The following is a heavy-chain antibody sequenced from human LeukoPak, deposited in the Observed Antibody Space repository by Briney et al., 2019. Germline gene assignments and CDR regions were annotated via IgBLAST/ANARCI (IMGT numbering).Heavy chain of an antibody. CDR1: GYSFTSGYY. V-gene: IGHV4-38-2*01. CDR2: IYHSGST. CDR3: ARRYSNYFFDY. J-gene: IGHJ4*02. Sequence: PSETLSLTCAVSGYSFTSGYYWAWIRQPPGKGLEWIGNIYHSGSTYYNASLKSRVTISVDTSKNQFSLKLSSVTAADTAVYYCARRYSNYFFDYWGQGTLVTVSS. D-gene: IGHD4-11*01.